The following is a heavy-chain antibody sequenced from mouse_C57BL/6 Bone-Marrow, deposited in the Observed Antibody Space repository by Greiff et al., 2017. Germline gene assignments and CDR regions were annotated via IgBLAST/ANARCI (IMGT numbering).Heavy chain of an antibody. Sequence: VQLQQPGAELVKPGASVKMSCKASGYTFTSYWITWVKQRPGQGLAWIGDIYPGSGSTNYNEKFKSKATLTVDTSSSTAYMQLSSLTSEDSAVYYCARDGYYVPWYFDVWGTGTTVTVSS. CDR3: ARDGYYVPWYFDV. J-gene: IGHJ1*03. D-gene: IGHD2-3*01. V-gene: IGHV1-55*01. CDR1: GYTFTSYW. CDR2: IYPGSGST.